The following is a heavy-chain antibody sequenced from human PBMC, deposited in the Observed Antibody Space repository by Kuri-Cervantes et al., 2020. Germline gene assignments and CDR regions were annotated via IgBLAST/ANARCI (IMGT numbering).Heavy chain of an antibody. Sequence: GGSLRLSCAASGFTFSSYSMNWVRQAPGKGLEWVSSISSSSSYIYYADSVKGRFTISRDNAKNSLYLQMNSLRAEDTAVYYCARDDGSGTSYYYYGMDVWGQGTTVTVSS. V-gene: IGHV3-21*01. D-gene: IGHD3-10*01. CDR1: GFTFSSYS. CDR3: ARDDGSGTSYYYYGMDV. J-gene: IGHJ6*02. CDR2: ISSSSSYI.